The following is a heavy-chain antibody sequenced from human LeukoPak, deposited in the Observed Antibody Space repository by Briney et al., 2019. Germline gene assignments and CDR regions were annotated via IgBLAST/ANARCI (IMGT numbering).Heavy chain of an antibody. CDR2: IYYSGGT. CDR1: GGSISSYY. CDR3: ARHLESSSSPWRAFEI. J-gene: IGHJ3*02. Sequence: ETPTLTCTVSGGSISSYYLSWIRQPPGKGLEWIGYIYYSGGTNYTPSLKSRVTISVDTSENQFSLQLSSVSAADTAVYYCARHLESSSSPWRAFEIWGKGT. V-gene: IGHV4-59*08. D-gene: IGHD6-13*01.